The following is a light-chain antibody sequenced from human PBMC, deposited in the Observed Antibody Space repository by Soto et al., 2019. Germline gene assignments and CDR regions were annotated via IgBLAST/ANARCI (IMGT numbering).Light chain of an antibody. CDR3: QQYNNWPPWT. Sequence: EIVLTQSPGTVSLSPGERATLSCRASQSVSSSYLAWYQQQPGQAPRLLIYGASSRAAGIPDRFSGSGSATDFTLTISRLEPEDFAVYYCQQYNNWPPWTFGQGTKVDNK. CDR1: QSVSSSY. CDR2: GAS. J-gene: IGKJ1*01. V-gene: IGKV3-20*01.